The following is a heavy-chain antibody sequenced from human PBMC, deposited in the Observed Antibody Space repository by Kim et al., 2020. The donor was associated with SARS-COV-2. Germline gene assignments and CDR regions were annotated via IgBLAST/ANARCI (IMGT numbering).Heavy chain of an antibody. D-gene: IGHD2-2*01. J-gene: IGHJ6*02. Sequence: GRFTISRDNAKNSLYLQMNSLRAEDTAVYYCARYCSSNSCSYYYYYCMDVWGQGTTVTVSS. V-gene: IGHV3-11*06. CDR3: ARYCSSNSCSYYYYYCMDV.